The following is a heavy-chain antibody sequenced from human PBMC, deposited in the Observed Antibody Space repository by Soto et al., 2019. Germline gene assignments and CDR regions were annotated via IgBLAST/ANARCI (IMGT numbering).Heavy chain of an antibody. J-gene: IGHJ4*02. D-gene: IGHD4-17*01. CDR3: ARDGNYGDYDGAFDY. CDR2: IDPSDSYT. V-gene: IGHV5-10-1*01. CDR1: GYSFTSYW. Sequence: PGESLKISCKGSGYSFTSYWISWVRQMPGKGLEWMGRIDPSDSYTNYSPSFQGHVTISADKSISTAYLQWSSLRSEDTAVYYCARDGNYGDYDGAFDYWGQGTLVTVSS.